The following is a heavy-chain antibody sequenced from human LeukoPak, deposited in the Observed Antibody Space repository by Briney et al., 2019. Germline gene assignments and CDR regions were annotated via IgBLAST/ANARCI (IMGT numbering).Heavy chain of an antibody. CDR1: GYSISSGYY. Sequence: SETLSLTCTVSGYSISSGYYWGWIRQPPGKGLEWIGSIYHSGSTYYNPSLKSRLTISVDTSKNQFSLKLSSVTAADTAVYYCARDRGLRSFDYWGQGTLVTVSS. D-gene: IGHD5-12*01. V-gene: IGHV4-38-2*02. J-gene: IGHJ4*02. CDR2: IYHSGST. CDR3: ARDRGLRSFDY.